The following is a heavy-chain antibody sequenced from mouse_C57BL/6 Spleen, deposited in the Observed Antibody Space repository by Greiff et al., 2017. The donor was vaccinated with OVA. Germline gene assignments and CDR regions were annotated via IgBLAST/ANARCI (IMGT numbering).Heavy chain of an antibody. CDR3: ARYAITEYFEV. CDR1: GFTFTDYY. D-gene: IGHD1-1*01. Sequence: EVQLVESGGGLVQPGGSLSLSCAASGFTFTDYYMSWVRQPPGKALEWLGFIRNKANGYTTEYSASVKGRFTISRDNSQSILYLQMNALRAEDSATYYCARYAITEYFEVWGTGTTVTVSS. J-gene: IGHJ1*03. CDR2: IRNKANGYTT. V-gene: IGHV7-3*01.